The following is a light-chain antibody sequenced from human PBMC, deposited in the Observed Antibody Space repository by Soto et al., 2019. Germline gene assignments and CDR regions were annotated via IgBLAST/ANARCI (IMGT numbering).Light chain of an antibody. Sequence: DIPMTQSPSSLSASVGDRVTITCRASQSISTYLNWYQQKPGKAPKLLIYAASNLQSGVPSRFSGGGSGTDFTLTISSLQPEDFAAYYCQQSYNTPRTFGQGTKVEI. CDR2: AAS. CDR1: QSISTY. J-gene: IGKJ1*01. V-gene: IGKV1-39*01. CDR3: QQSYNTPRT.